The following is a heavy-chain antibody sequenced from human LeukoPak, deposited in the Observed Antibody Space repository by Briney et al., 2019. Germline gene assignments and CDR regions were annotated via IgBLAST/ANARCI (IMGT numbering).Heavy chain of an antibody. CDR3: AKVPLSGSYLYFDY. V-gene: IGHV3-53*01. Sequence: GGSLRLSCAASGFTVSTNHMSWPRQAPGKGPEWVSLIYSDGRKYYADSVKGRFTISRDNSKNTVFLQMSTLRAEDTAVYYCAKVPLSGSYLYFDYWGQGTLATVSS. CDR1: GFTVSTNH. D-gene: IGHD1-26*01. J-gene: IGHJ4*02. CDR2: IYSDGRK.